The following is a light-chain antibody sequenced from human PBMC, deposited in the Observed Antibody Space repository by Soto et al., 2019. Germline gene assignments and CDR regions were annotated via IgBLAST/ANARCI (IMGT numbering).Light chain of an antibody. V-gene: IGLV2-14*01. Sequence: QSALTQPASVSGSPGQSITISCTGTSSDVGGYNYVSWYQQHPGKAPKLMIYEVNNRPSGVSNRFSGSKSGNTASLTISGLQAEDEADYYCSSYAGSSAPVVFGGGTKVTVL. CDR3: SSYAGSSAPVV. J-gene: IGLJ2*01. CDR1: SSDVGGYNY. CDR2: EVN.